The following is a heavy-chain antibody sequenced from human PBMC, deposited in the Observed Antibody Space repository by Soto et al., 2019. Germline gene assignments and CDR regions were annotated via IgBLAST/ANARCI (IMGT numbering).Heavy chain of an antibody. D-gene: IGHD2-15*01. Sequence: EVQLLESGGNLVHPGGSLRLSCAASGFTVSTYAMNWVRQAPGKGLEWVSGIGGSAGRTYYADSVKGRFTISRDSSKNTLYLQMNSLRAEDTAIYYCAKDGAVVASDYGMDVWGQGTTVTVSS. CDR1: GFTVSTYA. J-gene: IGHJ6*02. V-gene: IGHV3-23*01. CDR2: IGGSAGRT. CDR3: AKDGAVVASDYGMDV.